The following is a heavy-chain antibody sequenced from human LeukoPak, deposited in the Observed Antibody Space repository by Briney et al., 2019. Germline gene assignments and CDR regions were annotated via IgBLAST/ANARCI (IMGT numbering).Heavy chain of an antibody. J-gene: IGHJ5*02. V-gene: IGHV3-48*03. D-gene: IGHD2-2*01. CDR3: ARGQRPQYTSTWDNWFDP. CDR1: GFPFSSHE. Sequence: GGSPRLSCAASGFPFSSHEMNWVHQAPGKRLQWVSYISSSGNKIYYAASVKGRFTISRDNAKNSLYLQIDSLRAEDTAVYYCARGQRPQYTSTWDNWFDPWGQGTQVTVSS. CDR2: ISSSGNKI.